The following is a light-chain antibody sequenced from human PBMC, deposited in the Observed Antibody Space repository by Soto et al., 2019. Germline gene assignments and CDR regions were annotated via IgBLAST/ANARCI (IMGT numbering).Light chain of an antibody. Sequence: DIQMTQSPSSLSASVGDRVTITCRASQSISNFLNWYQQKPGKAPKLLISAASSFQGGVPSRFSGSGSGTDFTLTISSLQPEDFATYYCQQSYTTPCTFGPGTKVDIK. V-gene: IGKV1-39*01. CDR3: QQSYTTPCT. CDR2: AAS. CDR1: QSISNF. J-gene: IGKJ3*01.